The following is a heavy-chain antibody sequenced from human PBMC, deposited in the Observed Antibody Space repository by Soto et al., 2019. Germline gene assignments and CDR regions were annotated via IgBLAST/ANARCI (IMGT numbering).Heavy chain of an antibody. Sequence: EEKLVQSGGGLVRPGGSLRLSCVGSGITFSNYWMNWVRQTPGKGLEWVANIKPDGSAKAYVGSVKGRFTVSRDNAKNSLYLQMNSLRAEDTAVYFCAAWDISNPWGQGTLVTVSS. CDR3: AAWDISNP. CDR2: IKPDGSAK. D-gene: IGHD2-15*01. V-gene: IGHV3-7*01. CDR1: GITFSNYW. J-gene: IGHJ5*02.